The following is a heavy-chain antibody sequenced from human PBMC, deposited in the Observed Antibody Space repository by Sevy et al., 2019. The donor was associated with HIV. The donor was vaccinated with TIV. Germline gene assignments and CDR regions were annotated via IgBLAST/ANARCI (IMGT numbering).Heavy chain of an antibody. CDR2: SYHSGST. CDR3: ARGKAGDYGEFGVDY. D-gene: IGHD4-17*01. J-gene: IGHJ4*02. Sequence: SETLSLTCAVSGGSISSSNWWSWVRQPPGKGLEWIGESYHSGSTNYNPSLKSRVTISVDKSKNQFSLKLSSVTAADTAVYYCARGKAGDYGEFGVDYWGQGTLVTVSS. V-gene: IGHV4-4*02. CDR1: GGSISSSNW.